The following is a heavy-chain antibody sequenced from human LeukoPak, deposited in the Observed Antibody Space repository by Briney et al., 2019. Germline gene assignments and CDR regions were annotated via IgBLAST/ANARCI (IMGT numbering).Heavy chain of an antibody. CDR3: ARYAATGGPNWFDP. J-gene: IGHJ5*02. CDR1: GGSISSGDYY. Sequence: SETLSLTCTVSGGSISSGDYYWSWIRQPPGKGLEWIGYIHNTGRTNYNPSLKSRVTISVDTSKNQFSLKLSSVTAADTAIYYCARYAATGGPNWFDPWGPGTLVTVSS. CDR2: IHNTGRT. D-gene: IGHD2-15*01. V-gene: IGHV4-61*08.